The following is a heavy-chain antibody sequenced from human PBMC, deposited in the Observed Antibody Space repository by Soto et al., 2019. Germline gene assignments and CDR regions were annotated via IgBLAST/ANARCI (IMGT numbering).Heavy chain of an antibody. D-gene: IGHD3-16*01. CDR3: AKMGEQNYGMDV. V-gene: IGHV3-30*18. CDR2: ISDGGVNK. CDR1: GFTFSSYG. J-gene: IGHJ6*02. Sequence: QVQLVESGGGVVQPGRSLRLSCAASGFTFSSYGMHWVRQAPGKGLEWVAVISDGGVNKYYADSVKGRFTISRDNSKNTLYLQMNSLRAEDTAVYYSAKMGEQNYGMDVWGHGTTVTVSS.